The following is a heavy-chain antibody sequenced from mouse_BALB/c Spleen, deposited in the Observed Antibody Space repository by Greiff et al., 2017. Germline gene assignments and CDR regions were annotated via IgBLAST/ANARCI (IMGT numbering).Heavy chain of an antibody. Sequence: EVHLVESGGGLVKPGGSLKLSCAASGFTFSSYAMSWVRQTPEKRLEWVASISSGGSTYYPDSVKGRFTISRDNARNILYLQMSSLRSEDTAMYYCARFYYYGSSLYWYFDVWGAGTTVTVSS. V-gene: IGHV5-6-5*01. CDR1: GFTFSSYA. J-gene: IGHJ1*01. CDR3: ARFYYYGSSLYWYFDV. CDR2: ISSGGST. D-gene: IGHD1-1*01.